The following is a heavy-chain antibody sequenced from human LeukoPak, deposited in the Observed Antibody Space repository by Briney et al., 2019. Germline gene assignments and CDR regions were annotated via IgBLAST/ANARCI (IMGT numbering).Heavy chain of an antibody. J-gene: IGHJ5*02. CDR1: GFTVSTYA. CDR3: AKGSTTGTTGGSFDP. CDR2: ISGGGGIT. D-gene: IGHD1-1*01. Sequence: GGSLRLSCLASGFTVSTYAMSCVRQAPGKGLEWGSGISGGGGITYCADSVKGRFTISKDNSKNTLSLQLHSLRAEDTAVYYCAKGSTTGTTGGSFDPWGQGALVTVSS. V-gene: IGHV3-23*01.